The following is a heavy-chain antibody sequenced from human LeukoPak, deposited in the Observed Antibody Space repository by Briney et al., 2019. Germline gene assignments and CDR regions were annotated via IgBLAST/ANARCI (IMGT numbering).Heavy chain of an antibody. CDR2: ISSNGGST. J-gene: IGHJ5*02. Sequence: GGSLRLSCAASGFTFSSYAMHWVRQAPAKGLEYVSAISSNGGSTYYANSVKGRFTISRDNSKNTLYLQMGSLRAEDMAVYYCARDSVGYSYGENWFDPWGQGTLVTVSS. V-gene: IGHV3-64*01. CDR3: ARDSVGYSYGENWFDP. D-gene: IGHD5-18*01. CDR1: GFTFSSYA.